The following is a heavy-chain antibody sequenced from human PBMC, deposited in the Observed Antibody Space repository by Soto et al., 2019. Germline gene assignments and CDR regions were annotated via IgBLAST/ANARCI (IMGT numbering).Heavy chain of an antibody. CDR2: INAANGDT. CDR3: VRRHVSATGIDWFDP. V-gene: IGHV1-3*01. J-gene: IGHJ5*02. CDR1: GYTFTSYG. D-gene: IGHD6-13*01. Sequence: ASVKFSCKASGYTFTSYGMHWVRQGPGQRLEWMGWINAANGDTKYSPKFQGRVTITRDTSASTAYMELSSLRSEDTAVYYCVRRHVSATGIDWFDPWGQGTPVTVSS.